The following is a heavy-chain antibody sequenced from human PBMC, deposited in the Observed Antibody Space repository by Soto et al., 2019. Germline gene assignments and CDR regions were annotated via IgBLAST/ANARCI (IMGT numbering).Heavy chain of an antibody. J-gene: IGHJ4*02. D-gene: IGHD4-17*01. CDR2: ISAHNGNT. CDR3: ARGYGDYVCDY. CDR1: GYTFTSYG. Sequence: QVQLVQSGAEVKKPGASVKVSFKASGYTFTSYGISWVRQAPGQGLEWMGRISAHNGNTNYEQKLQGRVTMTTHTPTTTAHMESRSLSSDDTAVYSCARGYGDYVCDYWGQGTLVTVSS. V-gene: IGHV1-18*01.